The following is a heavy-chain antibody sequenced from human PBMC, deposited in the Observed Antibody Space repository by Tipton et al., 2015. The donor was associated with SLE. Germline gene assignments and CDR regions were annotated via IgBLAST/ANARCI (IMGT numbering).Heavy chain of an antibody. V-gene: IGHV4-59*12. Sequence: TLSLTCTVSGGSISSYYWSWIRQPPGKGLEWIGYIYYSGSTNYNPSLKSRVTISVDTSKNQFSLKLSSVTAADTAVYYCARDRLAVAGRGFDYWGQGSLVTVSS. D-gene: IGHD6-19*01. CDR2: IYYSGST. CDR1: GGSISSYY. CDR3: ARDRLAVAGRGFDY. J-gene: IGHJ4*02.